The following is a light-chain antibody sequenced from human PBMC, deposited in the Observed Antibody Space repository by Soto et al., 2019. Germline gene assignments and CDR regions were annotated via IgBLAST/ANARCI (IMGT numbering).Light chain of an antibody. J-gene: IGKJ1*01. CDR2: GES. Sequence: DIQMTQSPLSLSASVGGRVTITFRASQGISTYLNWYQQKPGKAPNLLIYGESSLQSGVPSRFSGSGSGTEFTLTINSLQPEDLATYYCQQSYSFPWTFGQGTKVDIK. CDR1: QGISTY. CDR3: QQSYSFPWT. V-gene: IGKV1-39*01.